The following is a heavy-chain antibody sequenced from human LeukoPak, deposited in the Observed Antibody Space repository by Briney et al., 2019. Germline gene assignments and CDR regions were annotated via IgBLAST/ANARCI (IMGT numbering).Heavy chain of an antibody. D-gene: IGHD3-22*01. CDR1: GGSLTAYY. V-gene: IGHV4-59*01. CDR2: TYYIRRT. CDR3: ARVSSVITTSFDY. Sequence: SETLTLTCTVSGGSLTAYYWAWIPQPPGKTLEWMGYTYYIRRTDYNPSLKGRVSISVDRSRSSNQFSLTLSSVTAADTAVYYCARVSSVITTSFDYWGQGILVTVSS. J-gene: IGHJ4*02.